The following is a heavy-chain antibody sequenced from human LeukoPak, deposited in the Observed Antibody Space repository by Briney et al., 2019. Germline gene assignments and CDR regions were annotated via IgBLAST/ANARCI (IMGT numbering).Heavy chain of an antibody. CDR1: GFTFSSYW. V-gene: IGHV3-7*01. D-gene: IGHD2-2*01. CDR2: IKQDGSEK. J-gene: IGHJ4*02. CDR3: ARDRRCSSTSCYDAGDY. Sequence: PGGSLRLSCAASGFTFSSYWMSWVRQAPGKGLEWVANIKQDGSEKYYVDSVKGRFTISRDNAKNSLYLQMNSLRAEDTAVYYCARDRRCSSTSCYDAGDYWGQGTLVTVSS.